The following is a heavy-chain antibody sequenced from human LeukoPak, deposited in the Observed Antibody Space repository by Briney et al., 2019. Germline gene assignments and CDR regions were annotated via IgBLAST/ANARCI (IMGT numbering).Heavy chain of an antibody. Sequence: GGSLRLSCVASGFTFSHYGIHWVRQAPGKGLEWVAVISSDGSNKNYADPVKGRFTISRDNSKNTVYLQMNSLRAEDTAVYYCAKDAPSNSSSWSGPFDYWGQGTLVTVSP. J-gene: IGHJ4*02. CDR1: GFTFSHYG. D-gene: IGHD6-13*01. V-gene: IGHV3-30*18. CDR3: AKDAPSNSSSWSGPFDY. CDR2: ISSDGSNK.